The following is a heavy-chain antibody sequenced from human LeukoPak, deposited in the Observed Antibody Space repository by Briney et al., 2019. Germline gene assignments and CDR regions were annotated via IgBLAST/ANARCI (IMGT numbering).Heavy chain of an antibody. J-gene: IGHJ5*02. D-gene: IGHD2-2*01. CDR1: GYSFTSYW. CDR3: ARLTVVVPAASNWFDP. CDR2: IDPSDSYT. Sequence: GESLKISCKGSGYSFTSYWISWVRQMPGKGLEWMGRIDPSDSYTNYSPPFQGHVTISADKSISTAYLQWSSLKASDTAMYYCARLTVVVPAASNWFDPWGQGTLVTVSS. V-gene: IGHV5-10-1*01.